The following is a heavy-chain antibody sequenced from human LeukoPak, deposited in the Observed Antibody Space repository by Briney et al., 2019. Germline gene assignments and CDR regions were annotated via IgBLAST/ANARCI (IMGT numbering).Heavy chain of an antibody. CDR1: GGSISSGSYY. CDR2: IYTSGST. J-gene: IGHJ5*02. CDR3: ARDWADCSGGSCYNNWFDP. V-gene: IGHV4-61*02. D-gene: IGHD2-15*01. Sequence: SQTLSLTCTVSGGSISSGSYYWSWIRQPAGKGLEWIGRIYTSGSTNYNPSLKSRVTITVDTSKNQFSLKLSSVTAADTAVYYCARDWADCSGGSCYNNWFDPWGQGTLVTVSS.